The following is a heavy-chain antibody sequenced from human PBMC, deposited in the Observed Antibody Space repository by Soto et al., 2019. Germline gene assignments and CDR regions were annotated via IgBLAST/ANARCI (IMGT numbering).Heavy chain of an antibody. CDR2: IYCSGST. V-gene: IGHV4-61*01. CDR1: GGSVSSGSYY. CDR3: RRPRNIADSDS. Sequence: SEKLALTCTVYGGSVSSGSYYWSWIRQPPGKGLEWIGYIYCSGSTNSNPSLKSRVTIWVVSSKIVCSLKLSSETAADTPVYCWRRPRNIADSDSWGQATLVKVSS. J-gene: IGHJ4*02. D-gene: IGHD6-13*01.